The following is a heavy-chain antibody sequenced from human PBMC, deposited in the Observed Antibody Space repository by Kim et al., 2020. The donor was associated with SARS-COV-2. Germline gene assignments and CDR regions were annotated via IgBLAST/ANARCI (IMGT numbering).Heavy chain of an antibody. J-gene: IGHJ4*02. CDR3: VNSIQTASTLGHFDY. D-gene: IGHD5-18*01. CDR1: GFTFSSYA. Sequence: GGSLRLSCSASGFTFSSYAMHWVRQAPGKGLEYISSISKNGDIIYYADSVKGRFTISRDNSKNTLYVQMSSLRAEDTAVYYCVNSIQTASTLGHFDYWGQGTLVTVSS. V-gene: IGHV3-64*05. CDR2: ISKNGDII.